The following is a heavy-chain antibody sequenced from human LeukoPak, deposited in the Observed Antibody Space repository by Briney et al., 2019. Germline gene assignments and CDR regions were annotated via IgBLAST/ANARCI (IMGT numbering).Heavy chain of an antibody. CDR2: ISYDGSNK. J-gene: IGHJ4*02. CDR3: ARDFRRGSGWEGPTRLDY. V-gene: IGHV3-30-3*01. CDR1: GFTFSSSA. D-gene: IGHD6-19*01. Sequence: PGRSLRLSCAASGFTFSSSAMHWVRQAPDKGLEWVAVISYDGSNKYYADSVKGRFTISRDNSKNTLYLQMNSLRAEDTAVYYCARDFRRGSGWEGPTRLDYWGQGTLVTVSS.